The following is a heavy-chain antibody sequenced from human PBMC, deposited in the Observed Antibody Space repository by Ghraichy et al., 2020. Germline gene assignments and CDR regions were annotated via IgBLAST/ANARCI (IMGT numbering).Heavy chain of an antibody. CDR2: ISWNSNRI. V-gene: IGHV3-9*01. Sequence: SLRLSCAASGFTFDDYAMHWVRQAPGKGLEWVSGISWNSNRIAYADSVKGRFTISRDNAKNSLYLQMNSLRAEDTALYYCAKDGTYGVAVAGANYFDYWGQGTLVTVSS. J-gene: IGHJ4*02. D-gene: IGHD6-19*01. CDR1: GFTFDDYA. CDR3: AKDGTYGVAVAGANYFDY.